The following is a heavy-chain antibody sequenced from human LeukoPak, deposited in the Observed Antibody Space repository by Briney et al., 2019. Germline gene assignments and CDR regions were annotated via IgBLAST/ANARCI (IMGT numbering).Heavy chain of an antibody. Sequence: GGSLRLSCAASGFTFSTYGMHWVRQAPGKGLEWVAFIRYDGNNKFYADSVKGRFTISRDNSKNTLYLQMNSLRPEDTAVYYCARGHWGSDWYFDLWGRGTLVTVSS. CDR2: IRYDGNNK. V-gene: IGHV3-30*02. J-gene: IGHJ2*01. CDR1: GFTFSTYG. D-gene: IGHD7-27*01. CDR3: ARGHWGSDWYFDL.